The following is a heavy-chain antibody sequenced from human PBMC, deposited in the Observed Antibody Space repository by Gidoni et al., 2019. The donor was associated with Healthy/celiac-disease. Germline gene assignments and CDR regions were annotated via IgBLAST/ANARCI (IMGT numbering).Heavy chain of an antibody. CDR3: ARVRAGYCSSTSCSRHYYYYMDV. CDR1: GGSFSGYY. CDR2: INHSGST. D-gene: IGHD2-2*01. J-gene: IGHJ6*03. Sequence: QVQLQQWGAGLLKPSETLSLTCAVYGGSFSGYYWSWLRQPPGKGLEWIGEINHSGSTNYNPSLKSRVTISVDTSKNQFSLKLSSVTAADTAVYYCARVRAGYCSSTSCSRHYYYYMDVWGKGTTVTVSS. V-gene: IGHV4-34*01.